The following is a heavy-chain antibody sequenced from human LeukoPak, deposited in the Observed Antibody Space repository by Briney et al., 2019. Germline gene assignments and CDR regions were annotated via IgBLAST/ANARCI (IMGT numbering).Heavy chain of an antibody. J-gene: IGHJ5*02. CDR1: GYTFTGYY. CDR3: ARGWDSSGWPAEGWFDP. V-gene: IGHV1-2*02. CDR2: INPNSGGT. Sequence: EASVKVSCKASGYTFTGYYMHWVRQAPGQGLEWMGWINPNSGGTNYAQKFQGRVTMTRDTSISTAYMELSRLRSDDTAVYYCARGWDSSGWPAEGWFDPWGQGTLVTVSS. D-gene: IGHD6-19*01.